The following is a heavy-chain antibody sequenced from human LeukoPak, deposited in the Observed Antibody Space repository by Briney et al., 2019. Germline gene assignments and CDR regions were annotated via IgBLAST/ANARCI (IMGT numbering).Heavy chain of an antibody. Sequence: GGSLRLSRAASGFTFSSYGMHWVRQAPGKGLEWVAFIRYDGSNKYYADSVKGRFTISRDNSKNTLYLQMNSLRAEDTAVYYCATTIFGVVIGAFDIWGQGTMVTVSS. J-gene: IGHJ3*02. CDR3: ATTIFGVVIGAFDI. D-gene: IGHD3-3*01. CDR1: GFTFSSYG. V-gene: IGHV3-30*02. CDR2: IRYDGSNK.